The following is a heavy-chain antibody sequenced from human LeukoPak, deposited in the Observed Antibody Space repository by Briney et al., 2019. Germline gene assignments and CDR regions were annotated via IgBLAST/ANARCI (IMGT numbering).Heavy chain of an antibody. D-gene: IGHD6-19*01. V-gene: IGHV6-1*01. Sequence: SQTLSLTCALSGDSVSTNSAAWNWIRQSPSRGLEWLGRTFFRSKWYNDYAVSVKSRITINPDTSRNQFSLHLNFVTREDTAVYYCARGAVAHYDSWGQGTLVTVSS. J-gene: IGHJ4*02. CDR1: GDSVSTNSAA. CDR3: ARGAVAHYDS. CDR2: TFFRSKWYN.